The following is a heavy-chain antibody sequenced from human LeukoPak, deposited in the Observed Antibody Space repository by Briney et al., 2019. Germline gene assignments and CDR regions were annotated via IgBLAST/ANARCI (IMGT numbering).Heavy chain of an antibody. CDR3: ARVEVTAIDY. CDR1: GGSISSSSYY. V-gene: IGHV4-39*01. D-gene: IGHD2-21*02. Sequence: SETLSLTCTVSGGSISSSSYYWGWIRQPPGKGLEWIGSIYYSGSTYYNPSLKSRVTISVDTSKNQFSLKLSSVTAADTAVYYCARVEVTAIDYWGQGTLVTVSS. J-gene: IGHJ4*02. CDR2: IYYSGST.